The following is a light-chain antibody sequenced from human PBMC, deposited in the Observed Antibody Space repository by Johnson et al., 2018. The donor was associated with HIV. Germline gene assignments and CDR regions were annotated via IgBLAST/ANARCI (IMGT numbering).Light chain of an antibody. Sequence: QSVLTQPPSVSAAPGQKVTISCSGSSSNIGKNYVSWYQQLPGTAPKLLIFDNHKRPPGIHARFSGSKSGTSATLGITGLQPGDEADYYCGTWDSSLSAYVFGTGTKVTVL. CDR2: DNH. CDR1: SSNIGKNY. J-gene: IGLJ1*01. V-gene: IGLV1-51*01. CDR3: GTWDSSLSAYV.